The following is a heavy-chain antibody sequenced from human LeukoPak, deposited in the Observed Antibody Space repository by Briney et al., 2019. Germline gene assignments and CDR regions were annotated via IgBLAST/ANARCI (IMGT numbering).Heavy chain of an antibody. Sequence: GGSLRLSCAASGFTFSSYWMSWVRQAPGKGLEWVANIKQDGSEKYYVDSVKGRFTISRDNAKNSLYLQMNSLRAEDTAVYYCAREGYSSGWYGLYYYYGMDVWGQGTTVTVSS. CDR1: GFTFSSYW. D-gene: IGHD6-19*01. CDR2: IKQDGSEK. CDR3: AREGYSSGWYGLYYYYGMDV. V-gene: IGHV3-7*01. J-gene: IGHJ6*02.